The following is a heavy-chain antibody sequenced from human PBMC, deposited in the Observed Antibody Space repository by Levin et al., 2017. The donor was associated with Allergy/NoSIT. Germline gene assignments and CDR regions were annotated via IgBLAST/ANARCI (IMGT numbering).Heavy chain of an antibody. CDR2: ISSSSSDM. D-gene: IGHD3-10*01. CDR3: ASIRPGSGNYGALGY. Sequence: GGSLRLSCAASGFTFSSYSMNWVRQAPGKGLEWFSYISSSSSDMLYADSVKGRFTISRDNAKNSLYLQMNSLRAEDTAVYYCASIRPGSGNYGALGYWGQGTLVTVSS. V-gene: IGHV3-21*05. CDR1: GFTFSSYS. J-gene: IGHJ4*02.